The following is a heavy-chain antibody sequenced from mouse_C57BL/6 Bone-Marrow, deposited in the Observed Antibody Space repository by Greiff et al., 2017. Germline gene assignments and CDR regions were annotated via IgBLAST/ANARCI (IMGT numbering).Heavy chain of an antibody. CDR3: ARDGFYYDYDVAWFAY. D-gene: IGHD2-4*01. J-gene: IGHJ3*01. V-gene: IGHV3-6*01. CDR1: GYSITSGYY. CDR2: ISYDGSN. Sequence: EVKLPESGPGLVKPSQSLSLTCSVTGYSITSGYYWNWIRQFPGNKLEWMGYISYDGSNNYNPSLKNRISITRDPSKNQFVLKLNSVTTEDTATYYCARDGFYYDYDVAWFAYWGQGTLVTVSA.